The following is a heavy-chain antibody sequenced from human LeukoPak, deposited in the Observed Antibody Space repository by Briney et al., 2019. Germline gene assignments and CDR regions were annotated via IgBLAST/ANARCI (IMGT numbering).Heavy chain of an antibody. V-gene: IGHV3-21*01. CDR3: ARGAYGGISMAV. D-gene: IGHD4-23*01. J-gene: IGHJ6*04. CDR2: ISSGNRHI. Sequence: PGRSLSLSCAASGFTFSNYIMNWVRQATGKGLEWVSSISSGNRHIEYADSVKGRFTISRDNAMNSLYLQMDSLRVEDTSVYYCARGAYGGISMAVWGKGTTVTVSS. CDR1: GFTFSNYI.